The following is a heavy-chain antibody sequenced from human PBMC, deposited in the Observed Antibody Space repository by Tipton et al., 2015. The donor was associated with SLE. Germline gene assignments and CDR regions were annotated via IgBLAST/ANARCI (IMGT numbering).Heavy chain of an antibody. V-gene: IGHV4-59*01. J-gene: IGHJ2*01. Sequence: GLVKPSETLSLTCTVSGGSISSYYWSWIRQPPGKGLEWIGYIYYSGSTNYNPSLKSRVTIPVDTSKNQFSLKLSSVTAADTAVYYCAAQPVAGLWYFDLWGRGTLVTVSS. CDR1: GGSISSYY. CDR2: IYYSGST. CDR3: AAQPVAGLWYFDL. D-gene: IGHD1-14*01.